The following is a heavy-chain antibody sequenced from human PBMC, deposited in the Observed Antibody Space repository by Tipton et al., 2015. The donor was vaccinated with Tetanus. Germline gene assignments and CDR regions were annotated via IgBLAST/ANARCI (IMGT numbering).Heavy chain of an antibody. CDR1: GGSINSGGYY. CDR3: ARDRGVRGGYYYYHGMDV. D-gene: IGHD3-10*01. J-gene: IGHJ6*02. Sequence: LVKPTETLSVTCTVSGGSINSGGYYWSWLRQHPGKGLEWIGYIYYTGNTYYNPSLKSRVTISVDTSQKQISLKVNSVTAADTAVYYCARDRGVRGGYYYYHGMDVWGQGTTVTVSS. V-gene: IGHV4-31*03. CDR2: IYYTGNT.